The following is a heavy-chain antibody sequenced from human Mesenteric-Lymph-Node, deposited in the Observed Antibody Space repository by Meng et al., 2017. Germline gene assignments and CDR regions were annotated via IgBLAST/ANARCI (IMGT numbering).Heavy chain of an antibody. CDR2: ISAYNGNT. V-gene: IGHV1-18*01. Sequence: QVRLVQSGAEVKKPGASIKVSFKASGYTFTNYGISWVRQAPGQGLEWMGWISAYNGNTNYAQKLQGRVTMTTDTSMSTAYMELRSLRSDDTAVYYCARVSDDYDRTGYYNFDYWGQGTLVTVSS. CDR3: ARVSDDYDRTGYYNFDY. J-gene: IGHJ4*02. CDR1: GYTFTNYG. D-gene: IGHD3-22*01.